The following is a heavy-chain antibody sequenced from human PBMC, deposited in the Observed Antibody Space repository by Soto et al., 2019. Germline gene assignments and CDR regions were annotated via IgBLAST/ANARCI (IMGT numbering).Heavy chain of an antibody. D-gene: IGHD3-16*01. CDR3: ARDPQMYVWARVYYYYGMDV. J-gene: IGHJ6*02. Sequence: GGSLRLSCAASGFTFSSYAMHWVRQAPGKGMEWVAVISYDGSNKYYADSVKGRFTISRDNSKNTLYLQMNSLRAEDTAVYYCARDPQMYVWARVYYYYGMDVWGQGTTVTVSS. V-gene: IGHV3-30-3*01. CDR2: ISYDGSNK. CDR1: GFTFSSYA.